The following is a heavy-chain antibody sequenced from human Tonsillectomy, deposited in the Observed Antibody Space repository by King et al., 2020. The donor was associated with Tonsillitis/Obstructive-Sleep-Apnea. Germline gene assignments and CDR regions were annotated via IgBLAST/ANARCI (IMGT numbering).Heavy chain of an antibody. Sequence: TLKESGPALVKPTQTLTLTCTFSGFSLSTGGMCVSWVRQPPGQALEWLARIDWDDDKYYSTSLKTRLTISKDTSKNQVVLTMTNMDPVDTATYYCARTLGRITIFGVVTHYFDYWGQGTLVTVSS. J-gene: IGHJ4*02. CDR3: ARTLGRITIFGVVTHYFDY. V-gene: IGHV2-70*11. CDR2: IDWDDDK. D-gene: IGHD3-3*01. CDR1: GFSLSTGGMC.